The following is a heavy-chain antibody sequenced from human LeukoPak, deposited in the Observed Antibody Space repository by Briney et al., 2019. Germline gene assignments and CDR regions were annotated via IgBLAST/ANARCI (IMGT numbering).Heavy chain of an antibody. CDR2: IRYDGSNK. CDR1: GFTFSTYG. D-gene: IGHD2-21*01. Sequence: GGSLRLSCAASGFTFSTYGMHWVRQAPGKGLEWVAFIRYDGSNKYYTDSVKGRFTISRDNSKNTLYLQMNSLRAEDTAAYYCAKVHIRGARTPLDYWGQGTLVTVSS. CDR3: AKVHIRGARTPLDY. J-gene: IGHJ4*02. V-gene: IGHV3-30*02.